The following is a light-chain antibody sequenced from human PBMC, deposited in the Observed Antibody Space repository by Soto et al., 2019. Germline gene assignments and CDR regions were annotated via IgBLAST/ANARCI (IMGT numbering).Light chain of an antibody. CDR1: ISDVGGYNY. Sequence: QSALTQPASASGSPGQSITISCTGTISDVGGYNYVSWYQQHPGKAPKLLIYEVSNRPSGVSDRFSGSKSGNTASLTISGLQGEDDADYYGYSYTSSTSREEVFGGGTKVTVL. CDR2: EVS. J-gene: IGLJ3*02. V-gene: IGLV2-14*01. CDR3: YSYTSSTSREEV.